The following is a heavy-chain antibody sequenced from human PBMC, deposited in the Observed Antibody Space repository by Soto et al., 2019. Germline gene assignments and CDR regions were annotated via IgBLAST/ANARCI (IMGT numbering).Heavy chain of an antibody. V-gene: IGHV1-69*01. CDR2: IIPIFGTA. CDR1: GGTFSSYA. D-gene: IGHD6-19*01. CDR3: ARGIAVAGRYYYYGMDV. J-gene: IGHJ6*02. Sequence: QVQLVQSGAEVKKPGSSVKVSCKAPGGTFSSYAISWVRQAPGQGLEWMGGIIPIFGTANYAQKFQGRVTITADESTSTAYMELSSLRSEDTAVYYCARGIAVAGRYYYYGMDVWGQGTTVTVSS.